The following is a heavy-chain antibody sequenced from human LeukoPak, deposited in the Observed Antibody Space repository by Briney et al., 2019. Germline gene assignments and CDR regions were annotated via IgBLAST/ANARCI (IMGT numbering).Heavy chain of an antibody. J-gene: IGHJ3*02. D-gene: IGHD3-22*01. CDR1: GGSISSYY. CDR3: VRHLPGNYDSSGYYSDAFDI. CDR2: IYYSGST. V-gene: IGHV4-59*08. Sequence: SETLSLTCTVSGGSISSYYWSWIRQPPGKGLEWIGYIYYSGSTNYNPSLKSRVTISVDTSKNQFSLKLSSVTAADTAVYYCVRHLPGNYDSSGYYSDAFDIWGQGTMVTVSS.